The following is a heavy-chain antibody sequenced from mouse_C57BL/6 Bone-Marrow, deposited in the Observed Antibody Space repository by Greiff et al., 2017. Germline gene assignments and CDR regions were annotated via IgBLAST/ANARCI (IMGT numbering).Heavy chain of an antibody. Sequence: EVNVVESGGGLVQPGESLKLSCESYEYEFPSHDMSWVRKTPEKRLELVAAINSDGGSTYYPDTMERHFILSRDKTKKTPYLQMSSLRSEDTAVYYCAIMRVTTGFAYWGQGTLVTVSA. CDR3: AIMRVTTGFAY. V-gene: IGHV5-2*01. J-gene: IGHJ3*01. D-gene: IGHD2-2*01. CDR2: INSDGGST. CDR1: EYEFPSHD.